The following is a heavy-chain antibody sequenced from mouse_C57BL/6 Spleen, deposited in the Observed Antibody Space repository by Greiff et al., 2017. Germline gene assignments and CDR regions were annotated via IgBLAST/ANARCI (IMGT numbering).Heavy chain of an antibody. J-gene: IGHJ4*01. Sequence: VQLKESGPELVKPGASVKISCKASGYTFTDYYMNWVKQSHGKSLEWIGDINPNNGGTSYNQKFKGKATLTVDKSSSTAYMELRSLTSEDSAVYYCARDYYGSSPYYYAMDYWGQGTSVTVSS. CDR1: GYTFTDYY. CDR3: ARDYYGSSPYYYAMDY. D-gene: IGHD1-1*01. CDR2: INPNNGGT. V-gene: IGHV1-26*01.